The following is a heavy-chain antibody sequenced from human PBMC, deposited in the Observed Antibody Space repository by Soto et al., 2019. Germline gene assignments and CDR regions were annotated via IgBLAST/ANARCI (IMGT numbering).Heavy chain of an antibody. CDR3: ARDKCSGGSCYSDY. D-gene: IGHD2-15*01. Sequence: EVQLVESGGGLGKPGGSLRLSCAASGFTFSSYSMNWVRQAPGKGLEWVSSISSSSSYIYYADSVKGRFTISRDNAKNSLYLQENSLRAEDTAVYYCARDKCSGGSCYSDYWGQGTLVTVSS. J-gene: IGHJ4*02. CDR2: ISSSSSYI. V-gene: IGHV3-21*01. CDR1: GFTFSSYS.